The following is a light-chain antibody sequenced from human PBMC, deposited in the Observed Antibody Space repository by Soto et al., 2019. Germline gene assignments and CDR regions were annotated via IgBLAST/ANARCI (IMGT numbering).Light chain of an antibody. V-gene: IGLV1-40*01. CDR1: SSNIGAGYD. Sequence: QSVLTQPPSVSGAPGQRVTISCTGSSSNIGAGYDVHWYQQLPGTAPKLLIYSNNNRPSGVPGRFSGSKSGTSASLAISGLQSEDEADYYCAAWDGSLNGVLFGGGTKVTVL. CDR3: AAWDGSLNGVL. CDR2: SNN. J-gene: IGLJ2*01.